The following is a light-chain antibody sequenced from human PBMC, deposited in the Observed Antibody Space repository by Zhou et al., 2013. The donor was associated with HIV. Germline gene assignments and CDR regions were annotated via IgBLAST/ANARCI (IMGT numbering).Light chain of an antibody. CDR1: QSISSW. CDR3: QQYNGYSRT. J-gene: IGKJ1*01. Sequence: DIQMTQSPSTLSASVGDRVTITCRASQSISSWLAWYQQKPGKAPKLLIYKASSLERGVPSRFSGSGSGTEFTLTISSLQPDDLATXYCQQYNGYSRTFGQGTKVEIK. CDR2: KAS. V-gene: IGKV1-5*03.